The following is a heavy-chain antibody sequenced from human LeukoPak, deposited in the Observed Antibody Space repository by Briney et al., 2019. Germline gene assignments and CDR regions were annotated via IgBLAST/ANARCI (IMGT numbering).Heavy chain of an antibody. D-gene: IGHD2-2*01. CDR2: VYYSGST. J-gene: IGHJ4*02. Sequence: SETLSLTCTVSGGSVSSSYNYWGWIRQPPGKGLEWIGTVYYSGSTFYNPSLKSRVTISVDTSKNQFSLKLTSVTAADTSVYFCARRYCSGSNCYFFDYWGQGTLVTVSS. CDR3: ARRYCSGSNCYFFDY. CDR1: GGSVSSSYNY. V-gene: IGHV4-39*01.